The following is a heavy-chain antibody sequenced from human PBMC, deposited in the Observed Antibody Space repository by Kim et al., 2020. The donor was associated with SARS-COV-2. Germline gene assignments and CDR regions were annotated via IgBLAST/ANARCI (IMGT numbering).Heavy chain of an antibody. CDR3: ARETYYYDSSGHRHWYFDL. CDR1: GFTVSSNY. CDR2: IYSGGSR. Sequence: GGSLRLSCAASGFTVSSNYMSWVRQAPGKGLEWVSIIYSGGSRYYADSVKGRFNISRDNSKNTLYLQMNSLRAEDTAVYYCARETYYYDSSGHRHWYFDL. V-gene: IGHV3-66*01. J-gene: IGHJ2*01. D-gene: IGHD3-22*01.